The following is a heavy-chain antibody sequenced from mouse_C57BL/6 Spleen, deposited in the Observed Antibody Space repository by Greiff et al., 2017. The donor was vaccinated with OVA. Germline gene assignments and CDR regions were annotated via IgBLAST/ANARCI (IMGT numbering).Heavy chain of an antibody. CDR1: GFTFSNYW. J-gene: IGHJ4*01. V-gene: IGHV6-3*01. CDR2: IRLKSDNYAT. Sequence: EVKLMESGGGLVQPGGSMKLSCVASGFTFSNYWMNWVRQSPEKGLEWVAQIRLKSDNYATHYAESVKGRFTISRDDSKSSVYLQMNNLRAEDTGIYYCTEQTVYYGSSPRYYAMDYWGQGTSVTVSS. CDR3: TEQTVYYGSSPRYYAMDY. D-gene: IGHD1-1*01.